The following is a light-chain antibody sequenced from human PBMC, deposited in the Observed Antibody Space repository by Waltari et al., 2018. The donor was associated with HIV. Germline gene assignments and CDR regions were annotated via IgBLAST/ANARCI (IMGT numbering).Light chain of an antibody. Sequence: QSALTQPASVSGSPGQSITVSCTGTSSDVGGYNFVSWYQQHPGKAPKLIIFDVFKRPAGVSERFSGARSGHTASLTVSGLQAEDEADYYCCSYAGSRTWVFGGGTALTVL. CDR1: SSDVGGYNF. V-gene: IGLV2-23*02. J-gene: IGLJ3*02. CDR3: CSYAGSRTWV. CDR2: DVF.